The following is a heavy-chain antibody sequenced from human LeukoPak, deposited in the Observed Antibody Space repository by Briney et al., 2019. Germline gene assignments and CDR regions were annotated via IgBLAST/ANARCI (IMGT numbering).Heavy chain of an antibody. Sequence: GASVKVSCKASGGTFSSYAISWVRQAPGQGLEWMGGIIPIFGTANYAQKFQGRVTITADKSTSTAYMELSSLRSEDTAVYYCVVAAAGNYFDYWGQGTLVTVSS. J-gene: IGHJ4*02. V-gene: IGHV1-69*06. CDR1: GGTFSSYA. D-gene: IGHD6-13*01. CDR3: VVAAAGNYFDY. CDR2: IIPIFGTA.